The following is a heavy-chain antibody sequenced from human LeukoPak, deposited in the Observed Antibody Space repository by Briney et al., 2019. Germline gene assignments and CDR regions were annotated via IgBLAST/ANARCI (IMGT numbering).Heavy chain of an antibody. V-gene: IGHV3-21*01. CDR2: ISSSSSYI. J-gene: IGHJ4*02. CDR1: GFTFSSYS. CDR3: ARGAAAAAGRSPLDY. Sequence: GGSLRLSCAASGFTFSSYSMNWVRQAPGKGLEWVSSISSSSSYIYYADSVKGRFIISRDNAKNSLYLQMNSLRTEDTAVYYCARGAAAAAGRSPLDYWGQGTLVTVSS. D-gene: IGHD6-13*01.